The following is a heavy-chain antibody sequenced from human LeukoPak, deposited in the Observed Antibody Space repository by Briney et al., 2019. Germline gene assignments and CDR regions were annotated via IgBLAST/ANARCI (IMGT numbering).Heavy chain of an antibody. D-gene: IGHD6-13*01. CDR1: CGSIRSTSFY. CDR3: ARSTISSSWSRFNWFDP. Sequence: SETLSLTCSVSCGSIRSTSFYWGWIRQPPGKGLEWIGEINHSGSTNYNPSLKSRVTISVDTSKNQFSLKLSSVTAADTAVYYCARSTISSSWSRFNWFDPWGQGTLVTVSS. CDR2: INHSGST. V-gene: IGHV4-39*07. J-gene: IGHJ5*02.